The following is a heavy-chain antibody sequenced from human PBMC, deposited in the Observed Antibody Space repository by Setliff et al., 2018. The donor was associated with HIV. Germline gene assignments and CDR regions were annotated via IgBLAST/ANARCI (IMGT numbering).Heavy chain of an antibody. CDR3: ATDRGNFGWVRGKYFEY. V-gene: IGHV4-39*01. Sequence: SETLSLTCTVSGDSITSNSYYWGWIRQSPGKGLEWIGTMHHSGSTYYNPSLKSRVAIFIDTSKNQFSLRLSSVTAADTAVYYCATDRGNFGWVRGKYFEYWGRGALVIVSS. D-gene: IGHD3-10*01. J-gene: IGHJ4*02. CDR2: MHHSGST. CDR1: GDSITSNSYY.